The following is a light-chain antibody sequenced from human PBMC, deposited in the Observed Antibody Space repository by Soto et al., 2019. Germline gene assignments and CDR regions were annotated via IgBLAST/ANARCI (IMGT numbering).Light chain of an antibody. CDR1: ESVRSN. CDR2: GAS. J-gene: IGKJ5*01. CDR3: QQYYDWPTIT. V-gene: IGKV3-15*01. Sequence: EIVMTQSPATLSVPPGARTTLSCRASESVRSNLAWYQQKPGQAPRLLIYGASIRAADIPARFSGSGSGTEFPLTISTLQSQDFAIYYCQQYYDWPTITFGQGTRLE.